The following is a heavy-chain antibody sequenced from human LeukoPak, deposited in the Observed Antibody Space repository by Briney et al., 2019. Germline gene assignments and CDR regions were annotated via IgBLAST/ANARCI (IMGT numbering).Heavy chain of an antibody. V-gene: IGHV4-59*01. Sequence: SETLSLTCTVSGGSISSYYWSWIRQPPGKGLEWIGYIYYSGSTNYNPSLKSRVTISADTSKNQFSLKLSSVTAADTAVYYCARDRGVQQLGNWFDPWGQGTLVTVSS. CDR1: GGSISSYY. CDR2: IYYSGST. D-gene: IGHD6-13*01. J-gene: IGHJ5*02. CDR3: ARDRGVQQLGNWFDP.